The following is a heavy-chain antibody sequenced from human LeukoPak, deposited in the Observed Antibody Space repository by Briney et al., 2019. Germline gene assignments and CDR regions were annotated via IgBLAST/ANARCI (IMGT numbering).Heavy chain of an antibody. CDR1: GFTFSSYG. V-gene: IGHV3-20*04. Sequence: PGGSLRLSCAASGFTFSSYGLHWVRQAPGKGLEWVSGINWNGGSTGYADSVKGRFTISRDNAKNSLYLQMNSLRAEDTALYYCAREGENSGSFLFDYWGQGTLVTVSS. J-gene: IGHJ4*02. CDR2: INWNGGST. D-gene: IGHD1-26*01. CDR3: AREGENSGSFLFDY.